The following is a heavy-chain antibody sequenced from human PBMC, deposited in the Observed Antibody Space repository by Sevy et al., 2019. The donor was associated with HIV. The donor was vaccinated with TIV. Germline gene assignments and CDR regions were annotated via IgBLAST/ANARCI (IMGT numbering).Heavy chain of an antibody. J-gene: IGHJ4*02. CDR3: ATTKDYYDSSGSPFDD. D-gene: IGHD3-22*01. Sequence: ASVKVSCKVSGSTLTRLAIHWVRQAPGKGPEWMGSFDPEDGETIYSQKFQGRVTMTEDTSTDTGYIELSSLRSEDTAVYYCATTKDYYDSSGSPFDDWGQGTLVTVSS. CDR1: GSTLTRLA. CDR2: FDPEDGET. V-gene: IGHV1-24*01.